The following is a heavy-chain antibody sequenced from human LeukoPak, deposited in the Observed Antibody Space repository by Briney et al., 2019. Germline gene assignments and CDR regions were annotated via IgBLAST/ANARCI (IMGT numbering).Heavy chain of an antibody. V-gene: IGHV1-8*01. Sequence: ASVKVSCKASGYTFTSYDINWVRQATGQGLEWMGWMNPNSGNTGYAQKFQGRVTMTRNTSISTAYMELSSLRSEDTAVYYCARGRTKVRGVTYNWFDPWGQGTLVTVSS. CDR2: MNPNSGNT. CDR1: GYTFTSYD. CDR3: ARGRTKVRGVTYNWFDP. J-gene: IGHJ5*02. D-gene: IGHD3-10*01.